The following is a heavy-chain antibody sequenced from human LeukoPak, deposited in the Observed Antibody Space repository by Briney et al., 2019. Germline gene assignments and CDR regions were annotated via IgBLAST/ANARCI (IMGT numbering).Heavy chain of an antibody. CDR3: AKTPGGGDYNFDY. Sequence: GGSLRLSCAASRFTFSSYAMSWVRQAPGKGLEWVSAISGSGGSTYYADSVKGRFTISRDNSKNTLYLQMNRLRAEDTAVYYCAKTPGGGDYNFDYWGQGNLVTVSS. V-gene: IGHV3-23*01. CDR2: ISGSGGST. J-gene: IGHJ4*02. D-gene: IGHD2-21*02. CDR1: RFTFSSYA.